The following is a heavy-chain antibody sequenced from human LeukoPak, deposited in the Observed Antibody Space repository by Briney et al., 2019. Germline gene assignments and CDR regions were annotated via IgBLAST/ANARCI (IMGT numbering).Heavy chain of an antibody. CDR1: GFIVDDYA. Sequence: GGSLRLSCAASGFIVDDYAMYWVRQAPGKGLEWVSLISGDGGSTYYADSVKGRFTISRDNGKNSLFLQMNSLRTEDTALYYCAKDILSEQWHDAFDIWGQGTMVTVSS. V-gene: IGHV3-43*02. J-gene: IGHJ3*02. D-gene: IGHD6-19*01. CDR2: ISGDGGST. CDR3: AKDILSEQWHDAFDI.